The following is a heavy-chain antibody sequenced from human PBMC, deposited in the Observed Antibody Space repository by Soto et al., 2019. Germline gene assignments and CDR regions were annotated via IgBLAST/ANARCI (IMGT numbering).Heavy chain of an antibody. Sequence: SETLSLTCTVSGGSIDNYEYYWTWIRQPPGKGLEWVGYIYYSGITNYNPSLNSRLTISLDTSKNQFSLRLTSVSAADTAMYYCARDRSNSPDYFDFWGQGTLVTVSS. CDR3: ARDRSNSPDYFDF. V-gene: IGHV4-30-4*01. J-gene: IGHJ4*02. D-gene: IGHD6-6*01. CDR2: IYYSGIT. CDR1: GGSIDNYEYY.